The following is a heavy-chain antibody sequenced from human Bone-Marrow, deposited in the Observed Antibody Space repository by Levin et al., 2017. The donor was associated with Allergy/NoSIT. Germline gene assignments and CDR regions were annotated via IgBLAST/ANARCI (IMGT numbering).Heavy chain of an antibody. CDR3: AIGTSWYREYFEH. D-gene: IGHD1-1*01. CDR2: IYYDGST. V-gene: IGHV4-59*01. CDR1: GTSNGNYY. J-gene: IGHJ1*01. Sequence: PSETLSLTCAVSGTSNGNYYWFRIRQPPGKGLEWIGNIYYDGSTNYNPSLKNRGTISIDTSTNQFSLSLRSVTAADTAVYYCAIGTSWYREYFEHWGRGALVTVSS.